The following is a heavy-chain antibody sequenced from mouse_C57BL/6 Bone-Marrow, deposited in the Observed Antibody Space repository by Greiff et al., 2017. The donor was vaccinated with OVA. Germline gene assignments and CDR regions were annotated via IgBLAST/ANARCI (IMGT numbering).Heavy chain of an antibody. CDR2: INPSNGGT. CDR1: GYTFTSYW. J-gene: IGHJ1*03. V-gene: IGHV1-53*01. Sequence: QVQLQQPGTELVKPGASVKLSYKASGYTFTSYWMHWVKQRPGQGLEWIGNINPSNGGTNYNEKFKSKATLTVDNSSSTAYMQLSSLTSEDSAVYYCSRGGGLTTVVAHWYFDVWGTGTTVTVSS. D-gene: IGHD1-1*01. CDR3: SRGGGLTTVVAHWYFDV.